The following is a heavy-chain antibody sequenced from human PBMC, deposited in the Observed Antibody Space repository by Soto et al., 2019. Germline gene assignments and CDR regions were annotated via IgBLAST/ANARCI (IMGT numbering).Heavy chain of an antibody. CDR2: MSYDGSNK. CDR1: GTTFRSYG. J-gene: IGHJ4*02. V-gene: IGHV3-30*18. CDR3: VKDRPLSVADVYYFDY. Sequence: GGSLRLSCAASGTTFRSYGMHWVRHAPGKGLEWVAVMSYDGSNKYYAASVRGRFTISRDNSKNTLFLQMSSLRADDTAVYYCVKDRPLSVADVYYFDYWGRGTLVTVSS. D-gene: IGHD6-19*01.